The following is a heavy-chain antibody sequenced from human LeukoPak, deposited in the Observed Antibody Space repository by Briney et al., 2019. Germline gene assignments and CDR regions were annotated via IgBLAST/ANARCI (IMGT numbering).Heavy chain of an antibody. CDR3: AKDSLRFLEWLAPPNYYYYGMDV. D-gene: IGHD3-3*01. CDR1: GFTFSSYG. J-gene: IGHJ6*02. Sequence: GGSLRLSCAASGFTFSSYGMSWVRQAPGKGLEWVSGIGGGGSSTYYADSVKGRFTISRDNSKNTLYLQMNSLRAEDTAVYYCAKDSLRFLEWLAPPNYYYYGMDVWGQGTTVTVSS. V-gene: IGHV3-23*01. CDR2: IGGGGSST.